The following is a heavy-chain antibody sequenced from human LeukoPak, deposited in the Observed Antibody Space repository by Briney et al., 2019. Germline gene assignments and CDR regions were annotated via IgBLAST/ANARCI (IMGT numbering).Heavy chain of an antibody. CDR1: AYSISSGYY. V-gene: IGHV4-38-2*01. J-gene: IGHJ5*02. D-gene: IGHD2-15*01. Sequence: PSETLSLTCAVSAYSISSGYYWGWIRQPPGKGLEWIGSIYHSGSTYYNPSLKSRVTISVDTSKNQFSLKLSSVTTADTAVYYCARVQSEGLGTATWFYPWVQGTLVTVSS. CDR2: IYHSGST. CDR3: ARVQSEGLGTATWFYP.